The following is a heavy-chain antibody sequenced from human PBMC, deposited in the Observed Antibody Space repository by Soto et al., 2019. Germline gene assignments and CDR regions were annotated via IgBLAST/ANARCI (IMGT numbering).Heavy chain of an antibody. D-gene: IGHD2-15*01. CDR3: ARAGRGYCSGGSCYSGLYGLDV. J-gene: IGHJ6*02. CDR2: IYHSGST. Sequence: SETLSLTCTVSGGSISSSSYSWSWIRQPPGKGLEWIGYIYHSGSTNYNPSLKSRVTISVDKSKNQFSLNLSSVTAADTAVYYCARAGRGYCSGGSCYSGLYGLDVWGQGTTVTVSS. V-gene: IGHV4-30-2*01. CDR1: GGSISSSSYS.